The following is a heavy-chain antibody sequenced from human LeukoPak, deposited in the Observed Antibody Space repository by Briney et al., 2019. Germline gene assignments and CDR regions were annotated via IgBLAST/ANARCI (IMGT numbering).Heavy chain of an antibody. J-gene: IGHJ4*02. CDR1: GYTFTDYY. Sequence: ASVKVSCKASGYTFTDYYMHWARQAPGQGLEWMGRVNPYNGDTSYTQKFQGRVTVTRDTSINAAYMELSRLRSDDTAVYYCAREGYGSGSHYTFDYWGQGTLVTVSS. D-gene: IGHD3-10*01. CDR3: AREGYGSGSHYTFDY. CDR2: VNPYNGDT. V-gene: IGHV1-2*06.